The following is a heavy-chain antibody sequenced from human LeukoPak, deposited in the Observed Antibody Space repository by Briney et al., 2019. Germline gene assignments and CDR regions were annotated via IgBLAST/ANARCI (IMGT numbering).Heavy chain of an antibody. J-gene: IGHJ4*02. D-gene: IGHD6-13*01. CDR3: ARCQQLASTLIDY. Sequence: PSQTLSLTCTVSGGSTSSGDYYWSWIRQPPGKGLEWIGEINHSGSTNYNPSLKSRVTISVDTSKNQFSLKLSSVTAADTAVYYCARCQQLASTLIDYWGQGTLVTVSS. CDR1: GGSTSSGDYY. CDR2: INHSGST. V-gene: IGHV4-30-4*08.